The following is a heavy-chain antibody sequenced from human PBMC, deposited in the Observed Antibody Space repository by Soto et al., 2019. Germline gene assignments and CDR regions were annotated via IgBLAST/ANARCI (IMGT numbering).Heavy chain of an antibody. J-gene: IGHJ5*02. CDR2: IYYSGST. D-gene: IGHD3-9*01. Sequence: QLQLQESGPGLVKPSETLSLTCTVSGGSISSSSYYWCWIRQPPGKGLEWIGSIYYSGSTYYNQSHKSRATITVDTSKNQFTLKLSSMTYAETAVYYCARQGTIFSADYNWFDPWVQGTLVTVSS. CDR3: ARQGTIFSADYNWFDP. V-gene: IGHV4-39*01. CDR1: GGSISSSSYY.